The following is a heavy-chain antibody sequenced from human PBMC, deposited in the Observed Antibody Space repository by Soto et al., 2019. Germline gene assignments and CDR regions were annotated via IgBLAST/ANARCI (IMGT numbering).Heavy chain of an antibody. D-gene: IGHD3-3*01. CDR3: ALSHVLRFLDGVMDV. CDR2: ISSSSSTI. Sequence: GGSLRLSCAASGFTFSSYSMNWVRQAPGKGLEWVSYISSSSSTIYYADSVKGRFTISRDNAKNSLYLQMNSLRAEDTAVYYCALSHVLRFLDGVMDVWGKGTTVTGSS. V-gene: IGHV3-48*01. J-gene: IGHJ6*03. CDR1: GFTFSSYS.